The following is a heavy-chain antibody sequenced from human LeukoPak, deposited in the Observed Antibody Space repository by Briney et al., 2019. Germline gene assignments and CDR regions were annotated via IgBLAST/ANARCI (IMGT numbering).Heavy chain of an antibody. D-gene: IGHD4-17*01. V-gene: IGHV4-34*01. CDR1: GGSFSGYY. J-gene: IGHJ1*01. Sequence: SENLSLTCAVYGGSFSGYYWSWIRQPPGKGLEWIGEINHSGSSNYNPSLKSRVTISVDTSKNQFSLKLSSVTAADTAVYYCARGEDGDYYFQHWGQGTLDTVSS. CDR3: ARGEDGDYYFQH. CDR2: INHSGSS.